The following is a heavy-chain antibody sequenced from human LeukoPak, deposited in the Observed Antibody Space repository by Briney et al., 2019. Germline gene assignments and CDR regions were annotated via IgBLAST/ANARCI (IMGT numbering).Heavy chain of an antibody. V-gene: IGHV3-7*01. Sequence: GGSLRLSCAASGFTFDDYGMSWVRQAPGKGLEWVAHINQDGSEKYDVDSAKGRFTISRDNAKNSLYLQMNSLRVEDTAMYYCARGGGGDGSGWSTTDYWGQGTLVTISS. J-gene: IGHJ4*02. CDR2: INQDGSEK. CDR1: GFTFDDYG. D-gene: IGHD6-19*01. CDR3: ARGGGGDGSGWSTTDY.